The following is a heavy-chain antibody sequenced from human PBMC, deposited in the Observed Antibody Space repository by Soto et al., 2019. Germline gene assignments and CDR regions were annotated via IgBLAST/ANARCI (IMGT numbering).Heavy chain of an antibody. CDR2: VNAGNGVT. Sequence: ASVKVSCKSSGYTFTTYAMHWVRQAPGQRLEWMGWVNAGNGVTKYSQKFQGRVTMTRDTSARTAYMELSSLRSEDTAVYYCARSFCSSTNCYRPFDYWGPGTLVTVSS. J-gene: IGHJ4*02. CDR3: ARSFCSSTNCYRPFDY. CDR1: GYTFTTYA. V-gene: IGHV1-3*01. D-gene: IGHD2-2*01.